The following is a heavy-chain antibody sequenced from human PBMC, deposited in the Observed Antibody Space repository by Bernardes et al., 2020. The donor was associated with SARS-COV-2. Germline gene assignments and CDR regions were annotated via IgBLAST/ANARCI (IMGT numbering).Heavy chain of an antibody. CDR3: ARGSVSVVSHFMLLFANWYFDL. CDR1: SGSFSGYY. D-gene: IGHD2-15*01. J-gene: IGHJ2*01. V-gene: IGHV4-34*01. Sequence: SETLSLTCAVYSGSFSGYYWSWFRQTPGKGLEWIGEINDSASTKHNPALKSRVTISVDPSQNQFSLKRNSVTAADTAVYYCARGSVSVVSHFMLLFANWYFDLWGRGTLVTVSS. CDR2: INDSAST.